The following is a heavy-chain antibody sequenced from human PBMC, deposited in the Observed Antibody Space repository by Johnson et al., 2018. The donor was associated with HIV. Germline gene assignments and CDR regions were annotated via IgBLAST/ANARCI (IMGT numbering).Heavy chain of an antibody. D-gene: IGHD6-13*01. CDR2: ISGSGSII. CDR1: GFTFSSYA. Sequence: VQLVESGGGLVQPGGSLRLSCAASGFTFSSYAMSWVRQAPGKGLEWVSAISGSGSIIYYADSVKGRFTISRDNAKNSLYLRMNSLRAEDTAVYYCAKDQWSSSWTNDAFDIWGQGTMVTVSS. CDR3: AKDQWSSSWTNDAFDI. J-gene: IGHJ3*02. V-gene: IGHV3-23*04.